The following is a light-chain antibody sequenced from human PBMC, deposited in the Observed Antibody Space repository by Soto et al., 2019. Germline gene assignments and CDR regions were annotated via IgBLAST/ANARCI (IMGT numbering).Light chain of an antibody. J-gene: IGLJ1*01. CDR1: SSDIGGYNY. CDR2: DVN. Sequence: QSALTQPASVSGSPGQSITISCTGTSSDIGGYNYVSWYQHRPGTAPKLIIFDVNNRPSGVSHRFSASKSGNTASLTISGLQADDEADYYCSSYTSSSTYVFGTGTKVTVL. CDR3: SSYTSSSTYV. V-gene: IGLV2-14*03.